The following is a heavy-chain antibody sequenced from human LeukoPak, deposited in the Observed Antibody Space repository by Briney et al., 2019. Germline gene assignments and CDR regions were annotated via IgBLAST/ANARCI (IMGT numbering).Heavy chain of an antibody. CDR3: AREVVIFPDYYYYGMDV. Sequence: GGSLRLSCAASGFTFSSYAMHWVRQAPGKGLEWVAVIWYDGSNKYYADSVKGRFTISRDNSKNTLYLQMNSLRADDTAVYYCAREVVIFPDYYYYGMDVWGQGTTVTVSS. V-gene: IGHV3-33*08. CDR1: GFTFSSYA. J-gene: IGHJ6*02. CDR2: IWYDGSNK. D-gene: IGHD2/OR15-2a*01.